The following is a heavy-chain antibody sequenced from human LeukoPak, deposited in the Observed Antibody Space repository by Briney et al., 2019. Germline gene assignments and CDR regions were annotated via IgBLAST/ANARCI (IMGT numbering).Heavy chain of an antibody. J-gene: IGHJ1*01. V-gene: IGHV3-9*01. CDR3: AKAQPGYSSGPTYFQH. CDR1: GFTFDDYA. D-gene: IGHD6-19*01. CDR2: ISWNSGSI. Sequence: GGSLRLSCAASGFTFDDYAMHWVRQAPGKGLEWVSGISWNSGSIAYADSVKGRFTISRDNAKNSLYLQMNSLRAEDTALYYCAKAQPGYSSGPTYFQHWGQGTLVTVSS.